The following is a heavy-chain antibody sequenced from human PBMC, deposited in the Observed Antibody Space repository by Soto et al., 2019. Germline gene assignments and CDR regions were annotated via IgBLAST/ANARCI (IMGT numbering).Heavy chain of an antibody. V-gene: IGHV1-8*01. Sequence: QVQVVQSRAEVKKPGASVKVSCKTSGYTFTDYDINWVRQAPGQGLEWMGWMSPDSGKSGYAQQFRGRVSMTSNTSISTAYMELSSLRSKDTAVYYCEVTTGYWGQGTMVTVSS. D-gene: IGHD2-21*02. J-gene: IGHJ4*02. CDR1: GYTFTDYD. CDR3: EVTTGY. CDR2: MSPDSGKS.